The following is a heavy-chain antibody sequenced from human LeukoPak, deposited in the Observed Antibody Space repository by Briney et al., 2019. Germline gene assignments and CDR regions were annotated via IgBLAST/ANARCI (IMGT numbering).Heavy chain of an antibody. CDR1: GGSISNYF. J-gene: IGHJ4*02. CDR2: IYDSGTN. V-gene: IGHV4-59*01. D-gene: IGHD6-19*01. CDR3: ARSNGWYSFDY. Sequence: SETLSLTCTVSGGSISNYFWSWIRQPPGKGLEWVAYIYDSGTNNYNPSLKSRVTISVDTSKNQFSLSLSSVTAADTAVYYCARSNGWYSFDYWGQGTLVTVSS.